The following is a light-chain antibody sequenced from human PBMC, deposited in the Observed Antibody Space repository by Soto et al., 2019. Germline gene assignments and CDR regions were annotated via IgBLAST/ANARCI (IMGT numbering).Light chain of an antibody. J-gene: IGLJ3*02. CDR1: SSNVGNNY. V-gene: IGLV1-51*02. CDR2: QTT. Sequence: QSVLTQPPSVSAAPGQRVTMSCSGTSSNVGNNYVSWYQQLPGTAPKLLIFQTTERPSGIPDRFSDSKSGTAATLGITELQTGDEADYYCGTWDSSLSLWVFGGGTKVTVL. CDR3: GTWDSSLSLWV.